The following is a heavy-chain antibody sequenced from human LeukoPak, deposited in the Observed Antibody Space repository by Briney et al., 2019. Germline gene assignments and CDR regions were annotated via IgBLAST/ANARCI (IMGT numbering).Heavy chain of an antibody. CDR3: AKDYYGSGSYFRLYYMDV. J-gene: IGHJ6*03. V-gene: IGHV3-23*01. Sequence: GGSLRLSCAASGFTFSSYAMSWVRQAPGKGLEWVSAISGSGGSTYYADSVKGRFTISRDNSKNTLYLQMNSLRAEDTAVYYCAKDYYGSGSYFRLYYMDVWGKGTTVTVSS. CDR1: GFTFSSYA. CDR2: ISGSGGST. D-gene: IGHD3-10*01.